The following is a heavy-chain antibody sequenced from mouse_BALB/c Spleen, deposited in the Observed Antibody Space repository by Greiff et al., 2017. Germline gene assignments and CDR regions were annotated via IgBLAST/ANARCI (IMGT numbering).Heavy chain of an antibody. D-gene: IGHD2-14*01. CDR3: ARQGGNRRTY. Sequence: EVKLMESGGDLVKPGGSLTLSCAASGFTFSSYGMSWVRQTPDKRLEWVATISSGGSYTYYPDSVKGRFTISRDNAKNTLYLQMSSLKSEDTAMYYCARQGGNRRTYWGQGTLVTVSA. CDR1: GFTFSSYG. J-gene: IGHJ3*01. V-gene: IGHV5-6*01. CDR2: ISSGGSYT.